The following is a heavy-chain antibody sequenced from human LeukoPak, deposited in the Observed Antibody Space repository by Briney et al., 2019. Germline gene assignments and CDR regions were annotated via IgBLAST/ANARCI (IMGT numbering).Heavy chain of an antibody. V-gene: IGHV3-74*01. CDR3: AKKNGDYVTYHFDY. J-gene: IGHJ4*02. CDR1: GFTFSSYW. Sequence: GGSLRLSCAASGFTFSSYWMHWVRQAPGKGLVWVSRINSDGSSTSYADSVKGRFTISRDNAKNTLYLQMNSLRAEDTAVYYCAKKNGDYVTYHFDYWGQGSLVTVSS. CDR2: INSDGSST. D-gene: IGHD4-17*01.